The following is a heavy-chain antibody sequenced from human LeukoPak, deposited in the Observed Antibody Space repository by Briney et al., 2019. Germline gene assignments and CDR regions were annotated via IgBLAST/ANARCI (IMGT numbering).Heavy chain of an antibody. V-gene: IGHV3-53*01. J-gene: IGHJ2*01. CDR2: IYSDNT. CDR3: VREGVSSSWNNWYFDL. CDR1: GFTVSSNS. Sequence: GGSLRLSCTVSGFTVSSNSMSWVRQAPGKGLEWVSFIYSDNTHYSDSVKGRFTISRDNSKNTLYLQMNSLRAEDTAVYYCVREGVSSSWNNWYFDLWGRGTLVTVYS. D-gene: IGHD6-13*01.